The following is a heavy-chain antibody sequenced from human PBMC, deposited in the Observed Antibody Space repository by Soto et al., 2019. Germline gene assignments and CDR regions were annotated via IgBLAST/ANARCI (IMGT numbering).Heavy chain of an antibody. CDR1: GGTFSSCS. J-gene: IGHJ4*02. V-gene: IGHV1-69*01. Sequence: QVQMVQSGAEVKKPGSSVKVSCKASGGTFSSCSINWVRHAPGQGLEWRGGIIPIVGTANYAQKFQGRVTITADVSTSKAYMEPSSLRAEDSAVYYCARDSESHSWGIDYWCQGTLVTVSS. CDR2: IIPIVGTA. CDR3: ARDSESHSWGIDY. D-gene: IGHD3-16*01.